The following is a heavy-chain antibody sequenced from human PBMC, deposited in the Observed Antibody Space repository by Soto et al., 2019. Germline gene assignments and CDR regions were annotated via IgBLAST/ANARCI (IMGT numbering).Heavy chain of an antibody. J-gene: IGHJ4*02. CDR2: IYTSGST. CDR1: GGSIGSYY. CDR3: ARTPTRGSSVGHFDY. D-gene: IGHD6-13*01. V-gene: IGHV4-4*07. Sequence: KTSETLSLTCTVSGGSIGSYYWSWIRQPAGKGLEWIGRIYTSGSTNYNPSLKSRVTMSVDTSKNQFSLKLSSVTAADTAVYYCARTPTRGSSVGHFDYWGQGTLVTVSS.